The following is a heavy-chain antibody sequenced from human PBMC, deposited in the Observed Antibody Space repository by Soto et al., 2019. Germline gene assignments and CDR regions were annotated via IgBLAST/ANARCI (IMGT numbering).Heavy chain of an antibody. Sequence: QPGGSLRLSCAASGFTVSSTYMSWVRQAPGKGLEWISIIYSGGSTFYADSVKGRFTISRDNSKNTLYIQMNSLRAEDTAVYYCARGVPITPGTFDYRGQGTLVTVSS. D-gene: IGHD5-12*01. J-gene: IGHJ4*02. CDR3: ARGVPITPGTFDY. CDR1: GFTVSSTY. CDR2: IYSGGST. V-gene: IGHV3-53*01.